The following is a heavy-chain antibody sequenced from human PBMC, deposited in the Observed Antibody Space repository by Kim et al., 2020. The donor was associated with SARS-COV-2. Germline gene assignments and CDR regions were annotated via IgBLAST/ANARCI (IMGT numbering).Heavy chain of an antibody. J-gene: IGHJ6*02. CDR1: GFTFSSYS. D-gene: IGHD3-22*01. CDR3: ARDPPRVGLFALVHYYGMDV. Sequence: GGSLRLSCAASGFTFSSYSMNWVRQAPGKGLEWVSSISSSSSYIYYADSVKGRFTISRDNAKNSLYLQMNSLRAEDTALYYCARDPPRVGLFALVHYYGMDVWGQGTTVTVSS. V-gene: IGHV3-21*01. CDR2: ISSSSSYI.